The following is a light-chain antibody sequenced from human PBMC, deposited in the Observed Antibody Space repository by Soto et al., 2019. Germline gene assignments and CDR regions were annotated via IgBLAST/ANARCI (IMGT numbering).Light chain of an antibody. J-gene: IGKJ5*01. V-gene: IGKV1-9*01. CDR3: QQVDSYPIT. Sequence: IQLTQSPSSLSASVGDRVTITCRASQGIRNPLAWYQQKPGKGPKLLIYLASTLQSGVPSRFSGSGSGIDFTLTISSLQPEDFATYYCQQVDSYPITFGQGTRLEIK. CDR1: QGIRNP. CDR2: LAS.